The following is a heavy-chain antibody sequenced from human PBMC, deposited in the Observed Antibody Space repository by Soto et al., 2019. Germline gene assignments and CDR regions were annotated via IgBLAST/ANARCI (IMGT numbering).Heavy chain of an antibody. Sequence: PGESLKISCKGSGYSFTSYWIGWVRQMPGKGLEWMGIIYPGDSDTRYSPSFQGQVTISADKSISPAYLQWSSLQASDPAMYYFPRSQSRLQEAPFDYWGQGTLVTVSS. CDR2: IYPGDSDT. D-gene: IGHD5-12*01. CDR3: PRSQSRLQEAPFDY. J-gene: IGHJ4*02. CDR1: GYSFTSYW. V-gene: IGHV5-51*01.